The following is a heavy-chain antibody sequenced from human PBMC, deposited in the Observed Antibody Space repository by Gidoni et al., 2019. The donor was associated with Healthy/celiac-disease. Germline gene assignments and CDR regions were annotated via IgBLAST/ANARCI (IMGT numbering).Heavy chain of an antibody. CDR1: GFTFSSYT. CDR3: ARGYSRSSTEENFDY. CDR2: INSGSSTI. V-gene: IGHV3-48*02. D-gene: IGHD6-6*01. J-gene: IGHJ4*02. Sequence: EVQLVESGGGSAQPGWSLRLACAGSGFTFSSYTMNWVRQAPGKWLEWVSYINSGSSTIYYADSVKGRFTISRDNAKNSLYLQMNSLRDEDTAVYYCARGYSRSSTEENFDYWGQGTLVTVSS.